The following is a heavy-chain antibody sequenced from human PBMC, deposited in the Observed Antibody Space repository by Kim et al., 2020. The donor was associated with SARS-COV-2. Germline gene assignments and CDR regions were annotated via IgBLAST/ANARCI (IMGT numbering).Heavy chain of an antibody. CDR2: IKSKTEVGTP. CDR1: GFTFSNAW. D-gene: IGHD3-9*01. V-gene: IGHV3-15*01. Sequence: GGSLRLSCAASGFTFSNAWMGWVRQAPGKGLEWVAGIKSKTEVGTPDYVPPVKGRFTTPRDDSKNTLYLQMNSLKTEDTAVYYCTTDVPLRYLGLGETDYWGQGTLVTVSS. J-gene: IGHJ4*02. CDR3: TTDVPLRYLGLGETDY.